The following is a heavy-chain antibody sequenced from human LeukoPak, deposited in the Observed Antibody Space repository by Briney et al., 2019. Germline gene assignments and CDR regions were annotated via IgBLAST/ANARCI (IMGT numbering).Heavy chain of an antibody. D-gene: IGHD3-10*01. CDR1: GGSISSYY. J-gene: IGHJ3*02. V-gene: IGHV4-59*12. Sequence: PSETLSLTCTVSGGSISSYYWSWIRQPPGKGLEWIGYIYYSGSTNYNPSLKSRVTISVDTSKNQFSLKLSSVTAADTAVYYCAKDSFKGSGSYYHDAFDMGGQGTRVTVFS. CDR2: IYYSGST. CDR3: AKDSFKGSGSYYHDAFDM.